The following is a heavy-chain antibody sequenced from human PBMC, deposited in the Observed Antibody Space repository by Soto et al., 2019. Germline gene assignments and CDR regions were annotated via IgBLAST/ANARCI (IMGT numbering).Heavy chain of an antibody. CDR3: ARDRDYGDYFYY. Sequence: GGSLRLSCAASGFTFSSYGMHWVRQAPGKGLEWVAVIWYDGSNKYYADSVKGRFTISRDNSKNTLYLQMNSLRAEDTAVYYCARDRDYGDYFYYWGQGTLVTVSS. V-gene: IGHV3-33*01. CDR2: IWYDGSNK. D-gene: IGHD4-17*01. J-gene: IGHJ4*02. CDR1: GFTFSSYG.